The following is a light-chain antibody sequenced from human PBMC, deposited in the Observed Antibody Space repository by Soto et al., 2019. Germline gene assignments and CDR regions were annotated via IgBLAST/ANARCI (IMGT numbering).Light chain of an antibody. J-gene: IGLJ2*01. Sequence: QSALTQPASVSGSPGQSITISCTGTSSDVGGYNYASWYQQHPGKGPKLMIYEVSNRPSGVSNRFSGSKSGNTASLTISGLQAEDEADYYCSSYTTSSTPVVFGGGTKVTVL. CDR2: EVS. V-gene: IGLV2-14*01. CDR3: SSYTTSSTPVV. CDR1: SSDVGGYNY.